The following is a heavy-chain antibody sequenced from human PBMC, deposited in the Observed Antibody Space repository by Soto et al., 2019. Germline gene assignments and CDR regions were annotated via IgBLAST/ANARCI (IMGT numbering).Heavy chain of an antibody. V-gene: IGHV4-39*01. CDR1: GGSITTSDFY. CDR3: ARSMVRGSDAFDI. D-gene: IGHD3-10*01. Sequence: SETLSLTCIVSGGSITTSDFYWGWLRQPPGKGLEWIGSLSSTGSIFYNPSLQSRITISEDTSKNQFSLKLSSVTAADTAVYYCARSMVRGSDAFDIWGQGTMVTVSS. J-gene: IGHJ3*02. CDR2: LSSTGSI.